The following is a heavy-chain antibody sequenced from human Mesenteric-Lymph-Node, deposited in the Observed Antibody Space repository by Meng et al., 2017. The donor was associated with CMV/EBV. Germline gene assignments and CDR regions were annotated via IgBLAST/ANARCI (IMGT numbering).Heavy chain of an antibody. J-gene: IGHJ4*02. CDR3: ARSYSSSWYEGGFDY. V-gene: IGHV4-59*01. Sequence: GSLRLSCTVSGGSISSYYWSWIRQPPGKGLEWIGYIYYSGSTNYNPSLKSRVTISVDTSKNQFSLKLSSVTAADTAVYYCARSYSSSWYEGGFDYWGQGTLVT. D-gene: IGHD6-13*01. CDR1: GGSISSYY. CDR2: IYYSGST.